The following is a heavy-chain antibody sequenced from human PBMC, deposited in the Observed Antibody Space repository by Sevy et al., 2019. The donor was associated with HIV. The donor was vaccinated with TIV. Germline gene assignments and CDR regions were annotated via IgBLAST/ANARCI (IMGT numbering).Heavy chain of an antibody. D-gene: IGHD6-13*01. CDR2: IYSSGTT. CDR3: ARDYSRRPGWFDP. V-gene: IGHV3-53*01. J-gene: IGHJ5*02. CDR1: GFDVSNNY. Sequence: GESLKISCAGSGFDVSNNYMSWVRQAPGKGLEWVSIIYSSGTTYYADSVKGRFTISRDKSKNTVYLQMSSLRADDTAFYHCARDYSRRPGWFDPWCQGTLVTVSS.